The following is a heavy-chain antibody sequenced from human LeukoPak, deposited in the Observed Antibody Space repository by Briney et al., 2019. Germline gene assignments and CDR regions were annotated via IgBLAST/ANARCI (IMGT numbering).Heavy chain of an antibody. CDR2: ISPYNGNT. V-gene: IGHV1-18*01. Sequence: ASVKVSCKASGYTFNTYGITWVRQAPGQGLEWMGWISPYNGNTNYAQKFQGRVTMTRDTSTSTVYMELSSLRSEDTAVYYCARDADTAMAGNWFDPWGQGTLVTVSS. CDR1: GYTFNTYG. CDR3: ARDADTAMAGNWFDP. D-gene: IGHD5-18*01. J-gene: IGHJ5*02.